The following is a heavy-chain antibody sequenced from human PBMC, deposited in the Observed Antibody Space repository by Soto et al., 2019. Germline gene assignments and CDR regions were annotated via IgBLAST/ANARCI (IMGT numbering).Heavy chain of an antibody. CDR1: GGSFSGYY. D-gene: IGHD6-6*01. Sequence: QVQLQQWGAGLLKPSETLSLTCAVYGGSFSGYYWSWIRQPPGKGLEWIGEINHSGSTNYNPSLKSRVTISVDTSKNQFSLKLSSVTAADTAVYYCARGLLSETNSSSSRGGENYYYYYGMDVWGQGTTVTVSS. V-gene: IGHV4-34*01. J-gene: IGHJ6*02. CDR3: ARGLLSETNSSSSRGGENYYYYYGMDV. CDR2: INHSGST.